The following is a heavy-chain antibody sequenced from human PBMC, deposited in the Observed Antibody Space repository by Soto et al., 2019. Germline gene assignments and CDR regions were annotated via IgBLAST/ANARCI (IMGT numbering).Heavy chain of an antibody. CDR3: ARKEGCSGGSCYSPQAWFDP. V-gene: IGHV4-34*01. Sequence: QVQLQQWGAGLLKPSETLSLTCAVYGGSFSGYYWSWIRQPPGKGLEWIGEINHSGSTNYNPSLKSRVTISVETSKNQFSLKLSSVTAADTAVYYCARKEGCSGGSCYSPQAWFDPWGQGTLVTVSS. CDR1: GGSFSGYY. D-gene: IGHD2-15*01. CDR2: INHSGST. J-gene: IGHJ5*02.